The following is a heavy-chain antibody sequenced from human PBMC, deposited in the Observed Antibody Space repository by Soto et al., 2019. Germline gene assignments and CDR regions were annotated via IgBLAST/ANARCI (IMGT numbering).Heavy chain of an antibody. D-gene: IGHD3-22*01. Sequence: QVQLVQSGAEVKKPGASVKVSCKASGYTFTGYYMHWVRQAPGQGLEWMGWINPNSGGTNYAQKFQGRVTMTRDTSISTAYMGLSRLRSDDTAVYYCASQYYYDSSGYYYDWYFDLWGRGTLVTVSS. J-gene: IGHJ2*01. CDR2: INPNSGGT. CDR3: ASQYYYDSSGYYYDWYFDL. V-gene: IGHV1-2*02. CDR1: GYTFTGYY.